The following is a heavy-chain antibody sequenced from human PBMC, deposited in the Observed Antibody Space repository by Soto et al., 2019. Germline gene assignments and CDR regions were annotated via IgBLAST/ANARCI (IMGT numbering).Heavy chain of an antibody. Sequence: GSLRRSCAASGFTFNMYSMNWLRQAPGKGLEWVSSIGSNTNYKYYADSVRGRFTISRDNAKNSVFLQMDSLRVEDTAVYYCARNGPAKGGMTGYYPDYWGQGSLVTVSS. J-gene: IGHJ4*02. CDR1: GFTFNMYS. D-gene: IGHD3-9*01. CDR3: ARNGPAKGGMTGYYPDY. V-gene: IGHV3-21*01. CDR2: IGSNTNYK.